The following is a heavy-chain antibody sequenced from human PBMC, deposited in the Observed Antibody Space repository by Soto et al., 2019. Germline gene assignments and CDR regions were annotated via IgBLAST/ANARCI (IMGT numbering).Heavy chain of an antibody. J-gene: IGHJ4*02. V-gene: IGHV1-18*01. CDR1: GYTFTSYG. CDR3: ARDKNIAAAGYFDY. Sequence: ASLKVSCKASGYTFTSYGISWVRQAPGQGLEWMGWISAYNGNTNYAQKLQGRVTMTTDTSTSTAYMELRSLRSDDTAVYYCARDKNIAAAGYFDYWGQGTLVTVSS. D-gene: IGHD6-13*01. CDR2: ISAYNGNT.